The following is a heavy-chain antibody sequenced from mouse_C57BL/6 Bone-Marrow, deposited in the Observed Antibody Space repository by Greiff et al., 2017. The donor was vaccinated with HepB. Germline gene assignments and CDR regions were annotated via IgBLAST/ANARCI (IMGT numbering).Heavy chain of an antibody. V-gene: IGHV1-59*01. J-gene: IGHJ2*01. CDR1: GYTFTSYW. D-gene: IGHD1-1*01. Sequence: VQLQQPGAELVRPGTSVKLSCKASGYTFTSYWMHWVKQRPGQGLEWIGVIDPSDSYTNYNQKFKGKATLTVDTSSSTAYMQLSSLTSEDSAVYYCARVSYYYGSSDYWGQGTTLTVSS. CDR3: ARVSYYYGSSDY. CDR2: IDPSDSYT.